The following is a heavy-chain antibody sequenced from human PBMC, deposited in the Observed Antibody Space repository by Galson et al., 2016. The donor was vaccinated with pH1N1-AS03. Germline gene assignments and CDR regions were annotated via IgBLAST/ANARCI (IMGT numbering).Heavy chain of an antibody. J-gene: IGHJ4*02. D-gene: IGHD4/OR15-4a*01. CDR1: GFTFSNCG. V-gene: IGHV3-23*01. CDR3: VRSDYEDVDLQGFYFDY. Sequence: SLRLSCAASGFTFSNCGMSWVRQAPGKGLEWVAGISGSGEGTYYLDSVKGRFTISRDNSKNTVYLQMNSLRVEDTAVYYCVRSDYEDVDLQGFYFDYWGQGTLVTVSP. CDR2: ISGSGEGT.